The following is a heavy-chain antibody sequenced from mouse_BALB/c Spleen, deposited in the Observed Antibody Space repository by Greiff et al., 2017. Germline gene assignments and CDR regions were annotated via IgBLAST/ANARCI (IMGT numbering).Heavy chain of an antibody. CDR1: GFTFSDYY. V-gene: IGHV5-4*02. CDR3: ARVDGDYGSSGWYFDV. Sequence: EVQLVESGGGLVKPGGSLKLSCAASGFTFSDYYMYWVRQTPEKRLEWVATISDGGSYTYYPDSVKGRFTISRDNAKNNLYLQMSSLKSEDTAMYYCARVDGDYGSSGWYFDVWGAGTTVTVSS. D-gene: IGHD1-1*01. J-gene: IGHJ1*01. CDR2: ISDGGSYT.